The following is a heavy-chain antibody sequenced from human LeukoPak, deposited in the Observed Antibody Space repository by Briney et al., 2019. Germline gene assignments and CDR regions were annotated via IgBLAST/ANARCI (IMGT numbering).Heavy chain of an antibody. CDR2: ISYDGSSK. V-gene: IGHV3-30*18. J-gene: IGHJ4*02. Sequence: PGGSLSLSCAASGFTFSYYGMHWVRQAPGKGLEWVAVISYDGSSKYYADSVKGRFTISRDNSKNTLYLQMNSLRAEDTAVYYCAKDGLAAAGWFDYWGQGTLVTVSS. D-gene: IGHD6-13*01. CDR3: AKDGLAAAGWFDY. CDR1: GFTFSYYG.